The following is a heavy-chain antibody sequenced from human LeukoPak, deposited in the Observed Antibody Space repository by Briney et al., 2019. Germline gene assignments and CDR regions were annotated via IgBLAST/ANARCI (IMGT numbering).Heavy chain of an antibody. V-gene: IGHV4-31*03. Sequence: SETLSLTCTVSGGSISSGGYYWSWIRQHPGKGLEWIGYIYYSGSTYYNPSLKSRVTISVDTSKNQFSLKLSSVTAADTAVYYCARSGRMTTVTFWGQETLVTVSS. CDR3: ARSGRMTTVTF. CDR1: GGSISSGGYY. CDR2: IYYSGST. D-gene: IGHD4-17*01. J-gene: IGHJ4*02.